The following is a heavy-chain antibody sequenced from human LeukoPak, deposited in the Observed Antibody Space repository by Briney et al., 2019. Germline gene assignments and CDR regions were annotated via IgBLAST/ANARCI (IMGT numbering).Heavy chain of an antibody. CDR3: ARDPSTLLWFDP. CDR2: ISSSGSTI. V-gene: IGHV3-11*01. D-gene: IGHD1-26*01. CDR1: GFTFSDYY. Sequence: GGSLRLSCAASGFTFSDYYMSWIRQAPGKGLEWVSYISSSGSTIYYADSVKRRFTISRDNAKNSLYLQMNSLRAEDTAVYYCARDPSTLLWFDPWGQGTLVTVSS. J-gene: IGHJ5*02.